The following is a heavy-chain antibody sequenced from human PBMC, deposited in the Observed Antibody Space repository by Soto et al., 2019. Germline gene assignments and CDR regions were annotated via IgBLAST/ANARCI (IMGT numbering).Heavy chain of an antibody. CDR2: IYSGGST. CDR1: GFTVSSNY. V-gene: IGHV3-66*01. Sequence: HPCWSLRLPCAASGFTVSSNYMSWVRQAPGKGLEWVSVIYSGGSTYYADSVKGRFTISRDNSKNTLYLQMNSLRAEDTAVYYCARDLRITMVRANYGMDVWGQGTTVTVSS. CDR3: ARDLRITMVRANYGMDV. J-gene: IGHJ6*02. D-gene: IGHD3-10*01.